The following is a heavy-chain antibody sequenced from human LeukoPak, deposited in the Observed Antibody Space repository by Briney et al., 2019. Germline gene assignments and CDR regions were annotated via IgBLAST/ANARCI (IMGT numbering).Heavy chain of an antibody. CDR3: ARETSYNWSLDAFDI. Sequence: ASVKVSCKASGYTFTSNGISWVRQAPGQGLEWMGWISAYNGNTNYAQKLQGRVTMTTDTSTSTAYMELRSLRSDDTAVYYCARETSYNWSLDAFDIWGQGTMVTVSS. J-gene: IGHJ3*02. V-gene: IGHV1-18*01. CDR2: ISAYNGNT. D-gene: IGHD1-20*01. CDR1: GYTFTSNG.